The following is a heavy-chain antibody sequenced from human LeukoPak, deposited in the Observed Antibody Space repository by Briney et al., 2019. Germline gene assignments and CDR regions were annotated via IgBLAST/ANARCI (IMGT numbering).Heavy chain of an antibody. CDR3: ARGVAAGLDY. J-gene: IGHJ4*02. CDR1: GYTFTSLD. Sequence: ASVKVSCKASGYTFTSLDINWVRQAPGQGLEWMGWMSPNSGKTGFAQKFQGRVTMTRDTSISTAYMDLSSLSSEDTAVYYCARGVAAGLDYWGQGTLVTVSS. CDR2: MSPNSGKT. V-gene: IGHV1-8*01. D-gene: IGHD2-15*01.